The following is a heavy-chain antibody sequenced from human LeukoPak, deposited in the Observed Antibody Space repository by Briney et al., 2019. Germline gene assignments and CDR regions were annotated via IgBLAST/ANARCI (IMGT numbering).Heavy chain of an antibody. D-gene: IGHD1-26*01. J-gene: IGHJ4*02. CDR2: IHHSGST. Sequence: PSETLSLTCTVSGGSISSHYWSWIRQPPGKGLEWIGYIHHSGSTNYNPSLKSRVTISVDTSKNQFSLRLSSVTAADTAVYYCARGGGGIYYYFDYWGQGTLVTVSS. V-gene: IGHV4-59*11. CDR3: ARGGGGIYYYFDY. CDR1: GGSISSHY.